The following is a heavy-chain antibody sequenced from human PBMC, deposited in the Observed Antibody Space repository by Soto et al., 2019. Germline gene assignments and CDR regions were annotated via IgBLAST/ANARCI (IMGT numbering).Heavy chain of an antibody. D-gene: IGHD4-17*01. V-gene: IGHV3-73*01. J-gene: IGHJ6*02. CDR2: IRSKANSYAT. CDR1: GFTFSGSA. Sequence: GGSLRLSCAASGFTFSGSAMHWVRQASGKGLEWVGHIRSKANSYATAYAASVKGRFTISRDDSKNTAYLQMNSLKTEDTAVYYCTRPPYGDSPRYYYGMDVWGQGTTVTVSS. CDR3: TRPPYGDSPRYYYGMDV.